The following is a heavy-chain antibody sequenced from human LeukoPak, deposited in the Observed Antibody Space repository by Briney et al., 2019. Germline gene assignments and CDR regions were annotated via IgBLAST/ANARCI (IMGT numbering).Heavy chain of an antibody. J-gene: IGHJ4*02. V-gene: IGHV3-23*01. D-gene: IGHD5-18*01. Sequence: GGSLRLSCAASGFTFSSYAMSWVRQAPGKGLEWVSVISGSGGSTYYADSVKGRFTISRDNSKNTLYLQMNSLRAEDTAVYYCANSPGYSYGPLDYWGQGTLVTVSS. CDR1: GFTFSSYA. CDR2: ISGSGGST. CDR3: ANSPGYSYGPLDY.